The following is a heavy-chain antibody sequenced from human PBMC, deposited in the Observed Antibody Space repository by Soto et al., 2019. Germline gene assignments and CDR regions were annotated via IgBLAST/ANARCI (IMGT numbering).Heavy chain of an antibody. Sequence: PGESLKISCKGSGYSFTSYWIGWVRQMPGKGLEWMGIIYPGDSDTRYSPSFQGQVTISADKSISTAYLQWSSLKASDTAMYYCARRHCSGGSCYGWFGPWGQGTLVTV. D-gene: IGHD2-15*01. CDR3: ARRHCSGGSCYGWFGP. CDR2: IYPGDSDT. J-gene: IGHJ5*02. CDR1: GYSFTSYW. V-gene: IGHV5-51*01.